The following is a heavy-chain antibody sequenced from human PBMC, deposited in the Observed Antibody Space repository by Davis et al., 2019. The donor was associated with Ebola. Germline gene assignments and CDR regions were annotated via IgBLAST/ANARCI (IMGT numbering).Heavy chain of an antibody. CDR2: IYYSGST. J-gene: IGHJ4*02. D-gene: IGHD3-10*01. CDR1: GGSFSGYY. V-gene: IGHV4-59*01. Sequence: PSETLSLTCAVYGGSFSGYYWSWIRQPPGKGLEWIGYIYYSGSTNYNPSLKSRVTISVDTSKNQFSLKLSSVTAADTAVYYCARTTHYRYYFDYWGQGTLVTVSS. CDR3: ARTTHYRYYFDY.